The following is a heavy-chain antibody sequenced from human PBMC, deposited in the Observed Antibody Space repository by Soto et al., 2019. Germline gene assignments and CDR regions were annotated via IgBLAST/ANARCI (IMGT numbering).Heavy chain of an antibody. D-gene: IGHD3-3*01. V-gene: IGHV1-69*01. CDR3: ARGYYDFYTCDFDI. J-gene: IGHJ3*02. Sequence: QVQLVQSGAEVKKPGSSVKVSCKASGGTFSSYAISWVRQAPGQGLEWMGGIIPIFGTANYAQKFQGSVTITADESTSTAYMELSSLISADTDVYYGARGYYDFYTCDFDIWGPGTMVTVSS. CDR2: IIPIFGTA. CDR1: GGTFSSYA.